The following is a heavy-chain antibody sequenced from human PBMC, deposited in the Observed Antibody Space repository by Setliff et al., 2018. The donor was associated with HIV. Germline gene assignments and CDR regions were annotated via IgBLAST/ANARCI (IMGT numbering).Heavy chain of an antibody. CDR3: ARAPTGGLVGYFHH. CDR2: IHSSGNT. D-gene: IGHD3-10*01. Sequence: SETLSLTCNVSGGSISSGGYYWSWIRQPPGKGPEWIGYIHSSGNTFYTPSLKSRLTISLDTSKNQFSLKLNSVTAADTAVYYCARAPTGGLVGYFHHWGKGTLVTVSS. CDR1: GGSISSGGYY. J-gene: IGHJ1*01. V-gene: IGHV4-31*03.